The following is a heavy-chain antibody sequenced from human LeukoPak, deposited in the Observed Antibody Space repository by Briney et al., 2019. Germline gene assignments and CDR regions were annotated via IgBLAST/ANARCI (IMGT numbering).Heavy chain of an antibody. V-gene: IGHV4-30-2*01. J-gene: IGHJ4*02. Sequence: PSETLSLTCAVSGGSISSGGYSWSWIRQPPGKGLEWIGYIYHSGSTYYNPSLKSRVTISVDRSKNQFSLKLGSVTAADTAVYYCASSTVVTPPGYFDYWGQGTLVTVSS. CDR1: GGSISSGGYS. D-gene: IGHD4-23*01. CDR3: ASSTVVTPPGYFDY. CDR2: IYHSGST.